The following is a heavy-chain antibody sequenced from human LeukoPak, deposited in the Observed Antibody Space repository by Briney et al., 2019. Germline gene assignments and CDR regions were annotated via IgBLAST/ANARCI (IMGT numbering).Heavy chain of an antibody. J-gene: IGHJ5*02. Sequence: PGGSLRLSCAASGFTFSSYGMHWVRQAPGKGLEWVAFIRYDGSNKYYADSVKGRFTIPRDNSKNTLYLQMNSLRAEDTAVYYCDVSGCGSGSRASAHPWGQGTLVTVSS. CDR1: GFTFSSYG. V-gene: IGHV3-30*02. CDR2: IRYDGSNK. D-gene: IGHD3-10*01. CDR3: DVSGCGSGSRASAHP.